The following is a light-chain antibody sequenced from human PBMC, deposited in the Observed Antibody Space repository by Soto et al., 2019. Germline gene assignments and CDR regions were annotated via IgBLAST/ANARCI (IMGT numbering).Light chain of an antibody. V-gene: IGLV2-23*02. CDR3: CSKATSSTYV. CDR2: EVS. Sequence: QSALTQSASVSGSPGQSITISCTGTSSDLGSYNLVSWYQQYPGKAPKPMIYEVSKRPSGVSNRFSGSKSGYTASLTISGLQAEDEADYYCCSKATSSTYVFGTGTKLTVL. J-gene: IGLJ1*01. CDR1: SSDLGSYNL.